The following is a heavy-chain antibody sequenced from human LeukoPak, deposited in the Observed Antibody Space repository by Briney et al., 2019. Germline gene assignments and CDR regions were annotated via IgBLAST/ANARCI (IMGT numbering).Heavy chain of an antibody. CDR1: GFTFSSYA. D-gene: IGHD5-12*01. V-gene: IGHV3-30-3*01. J-gene: IGHJ6*03. CDR2: ISYDGSNK. Sequence: GGSLRLSCAASGFTFSSYAMHWVRQAPGKGLEWVAVISYDGSNKYYADSVKGRFTISRDNSKNTLYLQVNSLRAEDTAVYYCARGRGYEEYYYMDVWGKGTTVTVSS. CDR3: ARGRGYEEYYYMDV.